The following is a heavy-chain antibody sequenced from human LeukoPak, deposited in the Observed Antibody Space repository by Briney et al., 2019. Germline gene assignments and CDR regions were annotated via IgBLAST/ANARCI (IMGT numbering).Heavy chain of an antibody. CDR2: INHSGST. CDR3: ARAILRFLEWSKPRYYYMDV. J-gene: IGHJ6*03. Sequence: PSETLSLTCAVYGGSFSGYYWSWIRQPPGKGLEWIGEINHSGSTNYNPSLKSRVTISVDTSKNQFSLKLSSVTAADTAVYYCARAILRFLEWSKPRYYYMDVWGKGTTVTVPS. CDR1: GGSFSGYY. V-gene: IGHV4-34*01. D-gene: IGHD3-3*01.